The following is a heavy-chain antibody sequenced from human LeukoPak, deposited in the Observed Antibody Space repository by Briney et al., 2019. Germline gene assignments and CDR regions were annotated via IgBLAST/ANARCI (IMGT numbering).Heavy chain of an antibody. Sequence: PGGSLRLSCAASGFTFTSYNMNWVRQAPGKGLEWVSVISDSGGSTYYADSVKGRFTISRDNSKNTLYLQMNSLRAEDTAVYYCAEGRKGYDDSSAYWNYWGQGTLVTVSS. CDR1: GFTFTSYN. CDR3: AEGRKGYDDSSAYWNY. CDR2: ISDSGGST. D-gene: IGHD3-22*01. V-gene: IGHV3-23*01. J-gene: IGHJ4*02.